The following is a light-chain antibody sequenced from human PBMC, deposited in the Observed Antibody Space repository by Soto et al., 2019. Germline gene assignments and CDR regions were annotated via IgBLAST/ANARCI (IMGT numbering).Light chain of an antibody. V-gene: IGLV2-14*01. CDR2: EVF. CDR3: NSYTSSSTFV. CDR1: SSDVGGYNY. J-gene: IGLJ1*01. Sequence: QSALTQPASVSGSPGQSITISCTGTSSDVGGYNYVSWYQHYPGKAPKFIIYEVFNRPSGVSNRFSGSRSGNTASLTISGLQAEDEAEYYCNSYTSSSTFVFGTGNKLTVL.